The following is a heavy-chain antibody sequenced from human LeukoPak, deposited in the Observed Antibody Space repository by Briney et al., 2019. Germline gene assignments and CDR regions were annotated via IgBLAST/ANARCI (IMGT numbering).Heavy chain of an antibody. J-gene: IGHJ5*02. Sequence: SETLSLTCTVPGGSISSYYWSWIRQPPGKGLEWIGYIYYSVSTNYNPSLKSRVTISVDTSKNQFHRKLSSVTAADTAVYYCARVIAVAGTFWFDPWGQGTLVTVSS. D-gene: IGHD6-19*01. CDR1: GGSISSYY. V-gene: IGHV4-59*01. CDR3: ARVIAVAGTFWFDP. CDR2: IYYSVST.